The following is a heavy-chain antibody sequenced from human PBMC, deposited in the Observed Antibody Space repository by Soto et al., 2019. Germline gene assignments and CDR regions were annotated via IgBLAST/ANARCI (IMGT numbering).Heavy chain of an antibody. CDR2: IYYSGST. CDR1: GGSISSSSYY. V-gene: IGHV4-39*01. CDR3: ARQDYPLDY. D-gene: IGHD4-17*01. J-gene: IGHJ4*02. Sequence: SETLSLTCTVSGGSISSSSYYWGWIRQPPGKGLEWIGSIYYSGSTYYNPSLKSRVTISVDTSKNQFSLKLSSVTAADTAVYYCARQDYPLDYWGQGTLVTVS.